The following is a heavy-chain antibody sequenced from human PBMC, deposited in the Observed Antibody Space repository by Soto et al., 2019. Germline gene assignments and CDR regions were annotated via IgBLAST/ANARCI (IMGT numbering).Heavy chain of an antibody. CDR2: VYYTGDT. Sequence: QVQLQQSGPRLVKPSETLSLTCTVSSGPDRSHNWGWIRQPPGRGLEWIGYVYYTGDTPYNPSLTGRVTTPAHTSRDDISLTLNSVTAADTAVYYGVRQGIDYLHGLVDVWGQGTTVSVSS. J-gene: IGHJ6*02. CDR3: VRQGIDYLHGLVDV. D-gene: IGHD4-17*01. CDR1: SGPDRSHN. V-gene: IGHV4-59*08.